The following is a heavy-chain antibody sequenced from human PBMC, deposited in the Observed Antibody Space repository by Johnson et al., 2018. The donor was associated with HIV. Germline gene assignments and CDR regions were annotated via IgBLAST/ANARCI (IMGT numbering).Heavy chain of an antibody. V-gene: IGHV3-74*02. CDR2: MNSDGSST. J-gene: IGHJ3*02. CDR3: AKTGGGAALDS. Sequence: VQLVESGGGVVQPGGSLRLSCAASGFTFSHYWMHWVRQAPGKGLVWVSRMNSDGSSTTYADSVKGRFTISRDNAKNTLYLQMNSLRVDDTAVYYCAKTGGGAALDSWGQGTMVTVSS. CDR1: GFTFSHYW. D-gene: IGHD3-16*01.